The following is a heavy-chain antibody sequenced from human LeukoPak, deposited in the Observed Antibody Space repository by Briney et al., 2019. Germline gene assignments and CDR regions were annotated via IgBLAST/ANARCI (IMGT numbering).Heavy chain of an antibody. J-gene: IGHJ3*02. D-gene: IGHD3-22*01. CDR2: IYYSGTT. Sequence: PSETLSLTCTVSGGSIGSHYWSWIRQPPGEGLEWIGYIYYSGTTSYNPSLKSRVTISVDTSKNQFSLKLSSVTAADTAVYYCARDYYDSRGKAFDIWGLGTMVTVSS. CDR1: GGSIGSHY. V-gene: IGHV4-59*11. CDR3: ARDYYDSRGKAFDI.